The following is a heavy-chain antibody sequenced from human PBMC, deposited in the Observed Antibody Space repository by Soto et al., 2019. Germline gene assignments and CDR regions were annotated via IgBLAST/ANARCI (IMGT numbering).Heavy chain of an antibody. Sequence: GGSGKFACKTCAYIFTVYNISWVRQALGGAVQWTGIINPSGGSTSSAQKLQGRLTLTRDISTSTFYMELSSLRSEDTAVYYCPRDGDCSGGSCSTNYWFDPWGQGTLVTESS. CDR1: AYIFTVYN. V-gene: IGHV1-46*04. CDR3: PRDGDCSGGSCSTNYWFDP. J-gene: IGHJ5*02. CDR2: INPSGGST. D-gene: IGHD2-15*01.